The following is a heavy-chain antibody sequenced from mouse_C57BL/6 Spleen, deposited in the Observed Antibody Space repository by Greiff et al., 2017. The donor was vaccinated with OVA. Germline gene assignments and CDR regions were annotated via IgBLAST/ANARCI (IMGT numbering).Heavy chain of an antibody. CDR1: GFTFSSYA. D-gene: IGHD2-4*01. J-gene: IGHJ3*01. Sequence: EVQGVESGGGLVKPGGSLKLSCAASGFTFSSYAMSWVRQTPEKRLEWVATISDGGSYTYYPDNVKGRFTISRDNAKNNLYLQMSHLKSEDTAMYYCASIYYDYEGFAYWGQGTLVTVSA. CDR2: ISDGGSYT. CDR3: ASIYYDYEGFAY. V-gene: IGHV5-4*01.